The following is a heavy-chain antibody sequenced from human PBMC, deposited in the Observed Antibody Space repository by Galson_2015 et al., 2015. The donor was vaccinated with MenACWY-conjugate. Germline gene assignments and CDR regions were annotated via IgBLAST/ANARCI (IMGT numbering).Heavy chain of an antibody. V-gene: IGHV4-4*02. Sequence: SETLSLTCAVSGGSISINYWWTWVRQPPGKGLEWIGEIYHSGSTNYNPSLQSRLTVSVDKSKNQFSLKLSSVTAADTAVYYCARGNYYVSGTYYKSANFDYWGQGSLVTVSS. D-gene: IGHD3-10*01. J-gene: IGHJ4*02. CDR3: ARGNYYVSGTYYKSANFDY. CDR1: GGSISINYW. CDR2: IYHSGST.